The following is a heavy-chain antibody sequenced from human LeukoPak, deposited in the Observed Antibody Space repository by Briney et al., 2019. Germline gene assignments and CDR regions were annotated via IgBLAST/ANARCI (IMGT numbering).Heavy chain of an antibody. J-gene: IGHJ4*02. V-gene: IGHV5-51*01. CDR2: IYPSDSDT. CDR3: ARGSTPISGFCVTGSCTRFDY. CDR1: GSSFTSYW. D-gene: IGHD6-25*01. Sequence: RGASLKISCKGSGSSFTSYWIGWVRQMPGKGLEWMGIIYPSDSDTRYSPSFQGQVTISADKSISPAYLQWSSLNASDTAIYYCARGSTPISGFCVTGSCTRFDYWGQGTLVTVSS.